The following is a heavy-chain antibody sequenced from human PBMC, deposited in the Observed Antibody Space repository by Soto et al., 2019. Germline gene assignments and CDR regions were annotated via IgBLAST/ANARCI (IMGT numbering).Heavy chain of an antibody. CDR1: GGSISSGGYS. D-gene: IGHD6-6*01. CDR2: IYHSGST. CDR3: ARKSGSSSPEDY. V-gene: IGHV4-30-2*01. Sequence: PSETLSLTCAVSGGSISSGGYSWSWIRQPPGKGLEWIGYIYHSGSTYYNPSLKSRVTISVDRSKNQFSLKLSSVTAADTATYYCARKSGSSSPEDYWGQGTLVTVSS. J-gene: IGHJ4*02.